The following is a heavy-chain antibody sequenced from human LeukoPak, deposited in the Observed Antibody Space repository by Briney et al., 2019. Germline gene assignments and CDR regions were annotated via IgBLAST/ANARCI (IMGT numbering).Heavy chain of an antibody. Sequence: GGSLRLSCAASGFTVSSNYMSWVRQAPGKGLEWVSVIYSGGSTYYADSVKGRFTISRDNSKNTLYLQMNSLRAEDTAVYYCARIYDFWSGYPPHYYYYGMDVWGQGTTVTVSS. CDR2: IYSGGST. J-gene: IGHJ6*02. D-gene: IGHD3-3*01. CDR3: ARIYDFWSGYPPHYYYYGMDV. CDR1: GFTVSSNY. V-gene: IGHV3-53*01.